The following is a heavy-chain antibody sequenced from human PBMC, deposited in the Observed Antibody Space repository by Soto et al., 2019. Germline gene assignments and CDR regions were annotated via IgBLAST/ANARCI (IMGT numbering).Heavy chain of an antibody. CDR3: AKAPWRDHDIVEDFEH. CDR2: ISGSGGST. V-gene: IGHV3-23*01. Sequence: PGGSLTLSCAASGFTFSSYALSWVRQAPGKGLEWVSAISGSGGSTYYADSVKGRFTISRDNSKNTLYLQMNSLRAEDTAVYYCAKAPWRDHDIVEDFEHSGHGTLVTVAS. J-gene: IGHJ1*01. CDR1: GFTFSSYA. D-gene: IGHD2-15*01.